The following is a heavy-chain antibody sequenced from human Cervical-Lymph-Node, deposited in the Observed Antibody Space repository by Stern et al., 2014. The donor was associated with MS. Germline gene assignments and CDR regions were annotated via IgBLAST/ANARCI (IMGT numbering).Heavy chain of an antibody. J-gene: IGHJ5*02. V-gene: IGHV2-26*01. D-gene: IGHD2-2*01. CDR1: GFSLSNARMG. Sequence: QVTLRQSGPVLVKPTETLTLTCTVSGFSLSNARMGVSWIRQPPGKALEWLAPIFSNDEKSYSTSLKSRLTISKDTSKSQVVLTMTNMDPVDTATYYCARIIQTHIVVVPAWFDPWGQGTLVTVSS. CDR3: ARIIQTHIVVVPAWFDP. CDR2: IFSNDEK.